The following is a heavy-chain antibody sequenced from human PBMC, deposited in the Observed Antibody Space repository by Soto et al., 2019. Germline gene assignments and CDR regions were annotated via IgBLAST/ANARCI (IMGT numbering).Heavy chain of an antibody. CDR2: IYWDDYK. CDR3: VHKGAGDRILDY. J-gene: IGHJ4*02. V-gene: IGHV2-5*02. D-gene: IGHD3-16*01. CDR1: GFSLSTSGVG. Sequence: QITLKESGPALVKPTQTLTLTCTFSGFSLSTSGVGEGWIRQPPGEALEWLALIYWDDYKHFSPSLESRLTITKDTSKNQVVLTMTNMDPVDTATYYCVHKGAGDRILDYWGQGTLVTVSS.